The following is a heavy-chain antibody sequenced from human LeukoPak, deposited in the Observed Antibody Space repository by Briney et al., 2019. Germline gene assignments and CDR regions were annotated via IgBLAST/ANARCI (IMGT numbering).Heavy chain of an antibody. CDR1: GFTFSTYA. V-gene: IGHV3-23*01. CDR2: INSNGDEI. Sequence: PGGSLRLSCAASGFTFSTYAMTWVRQAPGKGLEWVSGINSNGDEIYYADSVRGRFTISRDNSNNALYLQMDSLRAEDTAVYYCANWIGSSSRDYWGQGTLVTVSP. D-gene: IGHD6-6*01. J-gene: IGHJ4*02. CDR3: ANWIGSSSRDY.